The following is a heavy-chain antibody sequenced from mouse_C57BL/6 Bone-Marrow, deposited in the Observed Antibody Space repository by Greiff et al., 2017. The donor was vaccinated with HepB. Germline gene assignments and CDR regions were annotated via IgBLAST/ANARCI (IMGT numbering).Heavy chain of an antibody. Sequence: QVQLQQPGAELVKPGASVKLSCKASGYTFTSYWMHWVKQRPGQGLEWIGRIHPSDSDTNYNQKFKGKATLTEDKSSSTAYMQLSSLTSEDSAVYNCATLYYNNYDAMDYWGQGTSVTVSS. V-gene: IGHV1-74*01. CDR2: IHPSDSDT. D-gene: IGHD2-5*01. CDR1: GYTFTSYW. CDR3: ATLYYNNYDAMDY. J-gene: IGHJ4*01.